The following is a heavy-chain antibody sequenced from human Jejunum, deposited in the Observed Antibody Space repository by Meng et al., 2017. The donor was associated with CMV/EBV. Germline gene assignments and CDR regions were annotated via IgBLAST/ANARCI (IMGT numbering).Heavy chain of an antibody. CDR3: AKGVTSGSPYRAFDL. V-gene: IGHV3-23*01. Sequence: CSTFTMGWVRQAPGKGLEWVSTFDVNGGGATLYTDSVKGRFTISRDTSENTLYLQMNSLRVDGTALYYCAKGVTSGSPYRAFDLLGQGTKVTVSS. D-gene: IGHD3-22*01. J-gene: IGHJ3*01. CDR2: FDVNGGGAT. CDR1: CSTFT.